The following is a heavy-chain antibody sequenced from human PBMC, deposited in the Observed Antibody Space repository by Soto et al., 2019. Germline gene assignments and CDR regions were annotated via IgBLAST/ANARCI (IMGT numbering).Heavy chain of an antibody. D-gene: IGHD4-17*01. Sequence: EVQLLESGGGLVQPGGSLRLSCAASGFTFSSYAMSWVRQAPGRGLEYVSSISGSGGNTYYADSVKGRFTISRDISKNTLYLQMNSLRVEDTAVYYCARTTVTKSRDYWGQGTLVTVSS. J-gene: IGHJ4*02. V-gene: IGHV3-23*01. CDR1: GFTFSSYA. CDR2: ISGSGGNT. CDR3: ARTTVTKSRDY.